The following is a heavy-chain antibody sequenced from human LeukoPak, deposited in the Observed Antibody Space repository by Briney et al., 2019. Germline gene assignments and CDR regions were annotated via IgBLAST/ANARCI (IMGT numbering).Heavy chain of an antibody. CDR1: GYTFTGYC. Sequence: ASVKVSCKASGYTFTGYCMHWVRQAPGQGLEWMGWINPNSGGTNYAQKFQGRVTMTRDTSISTAYMELSRLTSDDTAVYYCASLIAVAGTGVGGDWGQGTLVTVSS. V-gene: IGHV1-2*02. CDR3: ASLIAVAGTGVGGD. J-gene: IGHJ4*02. D-gene: IGHD6-19*01. CDR2: INPNSGGT.